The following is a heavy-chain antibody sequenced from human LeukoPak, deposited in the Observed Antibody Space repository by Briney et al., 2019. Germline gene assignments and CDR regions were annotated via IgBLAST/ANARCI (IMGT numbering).Heavy chain of an antibody. CDR2: ISAYNGNT. D-gene: IGHD3-10*01. CDR1: DYTFTSYG. CDR3: ARDLAPYGSGSYWIY. Sequence: GASVKVSCKASDYTFTSYGIRWVRQAPGQGPEWMGWISAYNGNTNYAQKLQGRVTMTTDTSTSTAYMELRSLRSDDTAVYYCARDLAPYGSGSYWIYWGQGTLVTVSS. J-gene: IGHJ4*02. V-gene: IGHV1-18*01.